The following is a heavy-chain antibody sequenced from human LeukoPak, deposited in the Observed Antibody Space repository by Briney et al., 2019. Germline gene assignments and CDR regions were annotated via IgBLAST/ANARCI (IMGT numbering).Heavy chain of an antibody. J-gene: IGHJ4*02. V-gene: IGHV1-18*01. CDR3: ARESELYYYDSSGYYYGDFDY. CDR2: ISAYNGNT. D-gene: IGHD3-22*01. Sequence: ASVKVSCXASGYTFTIYGISWVRQARGQGLEWMGWISAYNGNTNYAQKLQGRVTMTTDTSTSTAYMELRSLRSDDTAVYYCARESELYYYDSSGYYYGDFDYWGQGTLVTVSS. CDR1: GYTFTIYG.